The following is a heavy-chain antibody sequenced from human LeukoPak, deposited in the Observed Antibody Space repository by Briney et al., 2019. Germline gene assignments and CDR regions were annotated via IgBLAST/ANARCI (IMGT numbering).Heavy chain of an antibody. CDR1: GFTFDDYA. J-gene: IGHJ4*02. D-gene: IGHD3-10*01. CDR2: ISRDGGST. V-gene: IGHV3-43D*03. CDR3: AKDGYYYGSGSYGDHYFDY. Sequence: GGSLRLSCAASGFTFDDYAMHWVRQAPGKGLEWVSLISRDGGSTYYADSVKGRFTISRDNSKNSLYLQMNSLRAEDTALYYCAKDGYYYGSGSYGDHYFDYWGQGTLVTVSS.